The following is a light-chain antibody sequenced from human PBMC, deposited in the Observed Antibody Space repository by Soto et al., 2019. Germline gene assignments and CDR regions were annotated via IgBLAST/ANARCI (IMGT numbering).Light chain of an antibody. J-gene: IGKJ3*01. CDR1: QSISNW. CDR3: QQYNSGGFT. CDR2: KAS. Sequence: DIQMTQSPSTLSASVGDRVTITCRASQSISNWLAWYQQKAGKAPKLLIYKASSLESGVPTRFSGSGSGTEFTLTISSLQPDHFATYYCQQYNSGGFTFGPGTKVDIK. V-gene: IGKV1-5*03.